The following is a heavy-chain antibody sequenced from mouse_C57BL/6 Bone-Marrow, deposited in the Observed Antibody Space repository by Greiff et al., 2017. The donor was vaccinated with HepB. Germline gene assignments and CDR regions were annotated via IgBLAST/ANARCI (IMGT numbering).Heavy chain of an antibody. CDR3: ASLTTVVAKGFAY. J-gene: IGHJ3*01. Sequence: VQRVESGAELAKPGASVKLSCKASGYTFTSYWMHWVKQRPGQGLEWIGYINPSSGYTKYNQKFKDKATLTADKSSSTAYMQLSSLTYEDSAVYYCASLTTVVAKGFAYWGQGTLVTVSA. CDR2: INPSSGYT. V-gene: IGHV1-7*01. CDR1: GYTFTSYW. D-gene: IGHD1-1*01.